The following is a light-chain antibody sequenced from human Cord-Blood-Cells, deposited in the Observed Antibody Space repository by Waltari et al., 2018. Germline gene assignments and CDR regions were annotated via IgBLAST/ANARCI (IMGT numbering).Light chain of an antibody. CDR2: EGS. Sequence: SALTQPASVSGSPGQSITIPCTGTSSDVGSYNLVPWYQQHPGKAPKLMIYEGSKRPSGVSNRFSGSKSGNTASLTISGLQAEDEADYYCCSYAGSSTWVFGGGTKLTVL. CDR1: SSDVGSYNL. J-gene: IGLJ3*02. V-gene: IGLV2-23*01. CDR3: CSYAGSSTWV.